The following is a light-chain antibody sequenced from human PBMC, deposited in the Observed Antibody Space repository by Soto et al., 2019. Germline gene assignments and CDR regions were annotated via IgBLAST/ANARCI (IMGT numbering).Light chain of an antibody. CDR1: QSVGSL. CDR2: RVS. Sequence: ELVMTQSPATLSVSPGEGATLSCRASQSVGSLVAWYQQKPGQAPRLLIYRVSTRATDIAARFTGSGSGTEFTLTISSLQTEDFAVYYCQQYNNWPITFGPGTRLEIK. CDR3: QQYNNWPIT. V-gene: IGKV3-15*01. J-gene: IGKJ5*01.